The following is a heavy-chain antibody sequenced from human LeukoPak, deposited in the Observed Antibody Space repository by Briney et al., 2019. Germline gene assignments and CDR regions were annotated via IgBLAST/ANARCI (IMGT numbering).Heavy chain of an antibody. CDR1: GGPLSGYY. J-gene: IGHJ5*02. CDR3: ARGHYIWGSYRYTDWFDP. V-gene: IGHV4-34*01. D-gene: IGHD3-16*02. Sequence: SETLSLTCAVSGGPLSGYYWSWIRQPPGKGLEWIGEINHSGSTNYNPSLKSRVTISVDTSKNQFSLKLSSVTAADTAVYYCARGHYIWGSYRYTDWFDPWGQGTLVTVSS. CDR2: INHSGST.